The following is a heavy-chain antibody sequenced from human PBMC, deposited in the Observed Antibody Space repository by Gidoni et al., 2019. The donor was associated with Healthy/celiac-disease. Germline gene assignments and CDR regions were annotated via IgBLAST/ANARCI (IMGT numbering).Heavy chain of an antibody. V-gene: IGHV3-9*01. D-gene: IGHD3-10*01. CDR2: ISWNSGSI. CDR1: GFNFADYA. CDR3: VGGGYYGSGSYFDY. Sequence: EVQLVESGGGLVQPGRSLRLSCAASGFNFADYAMHWVRQAPGKGLGWVSGISWNSGSIGYADSVKGRFTISRDNAKNSLYLRMNSLRAEDTALYYCVGGGYYGSGSYFDYWGQGTLVTVSS. J-gene: IGHJ4*02.